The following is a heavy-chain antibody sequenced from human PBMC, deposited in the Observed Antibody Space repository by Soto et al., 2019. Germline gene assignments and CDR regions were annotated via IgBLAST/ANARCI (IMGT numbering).Heavy chain of an antibody. V-gene: IGHV3-7*01. CDR1: GFTFSSYW. J-gene: IGHJ4*02. D-gene: IGHD2-15*01. CDR3: ARDPVVVVAATANY. Sequence: EVQLVESGGGLVQPGGSLRLSCAASGFTFSSYWMSWVRQAPGKGLEWVANIKQDGSEKYYVDSVKGRFTISRDNAKNSLYLQMNSVRAEDTAVYYCARDPVVVVAATANYWGQGTLVTVSS. CDR2: IKQDGSEK.